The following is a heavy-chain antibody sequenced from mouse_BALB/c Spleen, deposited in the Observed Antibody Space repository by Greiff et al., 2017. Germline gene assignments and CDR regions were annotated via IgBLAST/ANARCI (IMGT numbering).Heavy chain of an antibody. J-gene: IGHJ4*01. V-gene: IGHV5-4*02. D-gene: IGHD2-1*01. CDR3: ARDYGNYYYAMDY. Sequence: DVHLVESGGGLVKPGGSLKLSCAASGFTFSDYYMYWVRQTPEKRLEWVATISDGDSYTYYPDSVKGRFTISRDNAKNNLYLQMSSLKSEDTAMYYCARDYGNYYYAMDYWGQGTSVTVSS. CDR1: GFTFSDYY. CDR2: ISDGDSYT.